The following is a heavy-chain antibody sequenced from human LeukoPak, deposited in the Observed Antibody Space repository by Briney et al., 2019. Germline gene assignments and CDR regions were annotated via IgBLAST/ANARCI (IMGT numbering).Heavy chain of an antibody. V-gene: IGHV4-34*01. CDR2: INHSGST. D-gene: IGHD3-3*01. J-gene: IGHJ4*02. CDR1: GGSFSGYY. Sequence: SETLSLTCAVYGGSFSGYYWSWIRQPPGKGLEWIGEINHSGSTNYNPSLKSRVTISVDTSKNQFSLKLSPVTAADTAVYYCARDRAMIFGVSDYWGQGTLVTVSS. CDR3: ARDRAMIFGVSDY.